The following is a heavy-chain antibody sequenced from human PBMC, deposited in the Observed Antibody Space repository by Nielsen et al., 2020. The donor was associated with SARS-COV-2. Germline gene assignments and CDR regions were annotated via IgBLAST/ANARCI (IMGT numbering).Heavy chain of an antibody. Sequence: ASVKVSCKASGYTFTGYYMHRVRQAPGQGLEWMGWISAYNGNTNYAQKLQGRVTMTTDTSTSTAYMELRSLRSDDTAVYYCARRATVTSGSGYYYYYMDVWGKGTTVTVSS. CDR2: ISAYNGNT. D-gene: IGHD4-17*01. CDR1: GYTFTGYY. V-gene: IGHV1-18*04. J-gene: IGHJ6*03. CDR3: ARRATVTSGSGYYYYYMDV.